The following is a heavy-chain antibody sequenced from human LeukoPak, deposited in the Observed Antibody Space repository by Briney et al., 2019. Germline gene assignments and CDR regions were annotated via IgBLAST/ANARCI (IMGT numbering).Heavy chain of an antibody. D-gene: IGHD2-15*01. CDR1: GGPISSYY. J-gene: IGHJ6*04. V-gene: IGHV4-59*01. CDR3: ARDGRGYCSGGSCYHYYGMDV. Sequence: SETLSLTCTVSGGPISSYYWSWIRQPPGKGLEWIGYIYYSGSTDYNPSLKSRVTISVDTSKNQFSLKLSSVTAADTAVYYCARDGRGYCSGGSCYHYYGMDVWGKGTTVAVSS. CDR2: IYYSGST.